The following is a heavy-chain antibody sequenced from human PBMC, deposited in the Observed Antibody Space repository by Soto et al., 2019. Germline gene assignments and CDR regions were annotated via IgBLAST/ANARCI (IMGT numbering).Heavy chain of an antibody. Sequence: EVQLLESGGGLVQPGGSLRLSCAASGFTFSSYAMSWVRQAPGKGLEWVSAISGSGGSTYYADSVKGRFTISRDNSKNTVYLQMNSLRAEDTAVYYCAKAVGYCSGGSCAEGYWGQGTLVTVSS. V-gene: IGHV3-23*01. D-gene: IGHD2-15*01. CDR1: GFTFSSYA. J-gene: IGHJ4*02. CDR2: ISGSGGST. CDR3: AKAVGYCSGGSCAEGY.